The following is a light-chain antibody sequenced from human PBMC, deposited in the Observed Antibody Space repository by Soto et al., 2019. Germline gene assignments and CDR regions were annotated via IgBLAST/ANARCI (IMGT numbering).Light chain of an antibody. J-gene: IGLJ2*01. V-gene: IGLV2-23*01. CDR3: CSYAGSSTLA. CDR2: EGS. CDR1: SSDVGSYNL. Sequence: QSALTQPASVSGSPGQSITISCTGISSDVGSYNLVSWYQRHPGKAPKLMIYEGSKRPSGVSNRFSGSKSGNTASLTISGLQAEDEADYYCCSYAGSSTLAFGGGTQLTVL.